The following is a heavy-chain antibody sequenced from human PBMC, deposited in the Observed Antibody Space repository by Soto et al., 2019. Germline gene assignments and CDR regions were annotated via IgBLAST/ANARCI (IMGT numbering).Heavy chain of an antibody. Sequence: GGSLRLSCAASGFTFSNYAMSWVRQAPGKGLEWVSATSGSSANLYYADSVKGRFTISRDNAKNSLYLQMNSLRAEDTAVYYCARDGYFDWLLKDAFDIWGQGTMVTVSS. V-gene: IGHV3-21*01. CDR2: TSGSSANL. J-gene: IGHJ3*02. CDR1: GFTFSNYA. CDR3: ARDGYFDWLLKDAFDI. D-gene: IGHD3-9*01.